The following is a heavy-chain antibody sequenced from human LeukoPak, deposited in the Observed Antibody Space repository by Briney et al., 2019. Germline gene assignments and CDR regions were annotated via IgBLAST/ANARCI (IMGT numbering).Heavy chain of an antibody. Sequence: SGPTLVKPTQTLTLTCTFSGFSLSTSGMCVSWVRQPPGKALEWVALIDWDDDKYYSTSLKTRLTISKDTSKNQVVLTMTNMDPVDTATYYCAREVVVITTGHYYYYMDVWGKGTTVTVSS. J-gene: IGHJ6*03. CDR2: IDWDDDK. CDR1: GFSLSTSGMC. CDR3: AREVVVITTGHYYYYMDV. V-gene: IGHV2-70*20. D-gene: IGHD3-22*01.